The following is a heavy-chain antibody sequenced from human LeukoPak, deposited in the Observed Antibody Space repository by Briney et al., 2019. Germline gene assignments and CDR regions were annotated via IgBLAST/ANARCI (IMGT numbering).Heavy chain of an antibody. Sequence: GGSLRLSCAASGLTFSSYAMHWVRQAPGKGLEWVAVISYDGSNKYYADSVKGRFTISRDNSKNTLYLQMNSLSAEDTAVYYCAREGRHGDYDWLVGYWGQGTLVTVSS. CDR1: GLTFSSYA. CDR2: ISYDGSNK. CDR3: AREGRHGDYDWLVGY. D-gene: IGHD4-17*01. J-gene: IGHJ4*02. V-gene: IGHV3-30*04.